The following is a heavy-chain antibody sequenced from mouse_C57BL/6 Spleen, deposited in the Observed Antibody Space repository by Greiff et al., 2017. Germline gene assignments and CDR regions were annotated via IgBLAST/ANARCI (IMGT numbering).Heavy chain of an antibody. CDR3: ARETAQAWFAY. V-gene: IGHV1-53*01. Sequence: QVHVKQPGTELVKPGASVKLSCKASGYTFTSYWMHWVKQRPGQGLEWIGNINPSNGGTNYNEKFKSKATLTVDKSSSTAYMQLSSLTSEDSAVYYCARETAQAWFAYWGQGTLVTVSA. D-gene: IGHD3-2*02. CDR2: INPSNGGT. CDR1: GYTFTSYW. J-gene: IGHJ3*01.